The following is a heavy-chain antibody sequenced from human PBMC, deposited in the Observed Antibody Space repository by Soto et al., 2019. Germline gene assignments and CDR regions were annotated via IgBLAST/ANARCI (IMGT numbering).Heavy chain of an antibody. V-gene: IGHV4-59*08. D-gene: IGHD3-10*01. CDR1: GGSKTSYY. CDR3: ARRIIALESFDY. J-gene: IGHJ4*02. CDR2: IYYTGNT. Sequence: SETLSLTCTVTGGSKTSYYWSWIRQPPGKGLEWIGFIYYTGNTKYNASLKSRVTISVDTSKNLFSLKLKSVTAADTAVYYCARRIIALESFDYWGQGTVVTVS.